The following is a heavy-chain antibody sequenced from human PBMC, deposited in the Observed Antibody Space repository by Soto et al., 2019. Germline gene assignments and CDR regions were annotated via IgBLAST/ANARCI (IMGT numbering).Heavy chain of an antibody. CDR2: IYYSGST. Sequence: SETLSLTCTVSGGSISSYYWSWIRQPPGKGLEWIGYIYYSGSTNYNPSLKSRVTISVDTSKNQLSLKLSSVTAADTAVYYCARANLLCFGELLAPSPHINSGMDVWGPGTTLTVSS. J-gene: IGHJ6*02. CDR3: ARANLLCFGELLAPSPHINSGMDV. CDR1: GGSISSYY. D-gene: IGHD3-10*01. V-gene: IGHV4-59*01.